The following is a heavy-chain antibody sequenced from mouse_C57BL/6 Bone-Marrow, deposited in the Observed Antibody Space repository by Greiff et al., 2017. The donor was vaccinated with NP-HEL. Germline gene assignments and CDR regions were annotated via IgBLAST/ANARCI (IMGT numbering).Heavy chain of an antibody. CDR2: ISRAGDYI. CDR1: GFTFSSYS. V-gene: IGHV5-9-1*02. CDR3: TRALWFAY. Sequence: EVKLLESGEGLVKPGGSLKLSCAASGFTFSSYSMSWVRQTPEKRLEWVAYISRAGDYINYAQTLKGRFTISRDNARNTLYLQMSSLKSEDEAMYYCTRALWFAYWGQGTLVTVSA. J-gene: IGHJ3*01.